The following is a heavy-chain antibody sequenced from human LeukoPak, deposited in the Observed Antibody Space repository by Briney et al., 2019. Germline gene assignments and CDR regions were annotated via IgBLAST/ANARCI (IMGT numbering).Heavy chain of an antibody. CDR2: ISPNSDYI. CDR3: TRDPIYSDNSGYWNDY. CDR1: GFTSRTFT. V-gene: IGHV3-21*01. Sequence: GRSLRLSCAASGFTSRTFTMNWVRQAPGKGLELVSSISPNSDYIYYAASVKGRFTISRDNAKNSLYLQMSSLRAEDTAMYYCTRDPIYSDNSGYWNDYWGQGTLVTVSS. J-gene: IGHJ4*02. D-gene: IGHD3-22*01.